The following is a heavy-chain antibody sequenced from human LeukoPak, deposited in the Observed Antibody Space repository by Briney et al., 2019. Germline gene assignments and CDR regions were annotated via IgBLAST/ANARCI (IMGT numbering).Heavy chain of an antibody. V-gene: IGHV1-18*01. Sequence: ASVKVSCKASGYTFTSYGISWVRQAPGQGLEWMGWISAYNGNTNYAQKLKGRVTMTTDTSTSTAYMELRSLRSDDTAVYYCARAYIVVVPAAIPGWFDPWGQGTLVTVSS. CDR1: GYTFTSYG. CDR2: ISAYNGNT. CDR3: ARAYIVVVPAAIPGWFDP. J-gene: IGHJ5*02. D-gene: IGHD2-2*02.